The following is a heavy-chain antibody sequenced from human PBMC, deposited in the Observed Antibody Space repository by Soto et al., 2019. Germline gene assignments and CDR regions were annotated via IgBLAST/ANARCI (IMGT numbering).Heavy chain of an antibody. CDR2: ISYDGSNK. J-gene: IGHJ4*02. CDR1: GFTFSSYG. Sequence: GGSLRLSCAASGFTFSSYGMHWVRQAPGKGLEWVAVISYDGSNKYYADSVKGRFTISRDNSKNTLYLQMNSLRAEDTAVYYCAKDSEGDDLSTPPPDDYWGQGTLVTVSS. V-gene: IGHV3-30*18. CDR3: AKDSEGDDLSTPPPDDY. D-gene: IGHD3-16*01.